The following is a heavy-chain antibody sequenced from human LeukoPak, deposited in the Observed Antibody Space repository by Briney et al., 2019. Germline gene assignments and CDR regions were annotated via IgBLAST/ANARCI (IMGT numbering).Heavy chain of an antibody. CDR3: ARGAAGSGYNDAFDI. CDR2: IYYSGST. J-gene: IGHJ3*02. Sequence: SETLSLTCTVSGGSISSYYWSWIRQPPGKGLGWIGYIYYSGSTNYNPSLKSRVTISVDTSKNQFSLKLSSVTAADTAVYYCARGAAGSGYNDAFDIWGQGTMVTVSS. D-gene: IGHD3-22*01. V-gene: IGHV4-59*01. CDR1: GGSISSYY.